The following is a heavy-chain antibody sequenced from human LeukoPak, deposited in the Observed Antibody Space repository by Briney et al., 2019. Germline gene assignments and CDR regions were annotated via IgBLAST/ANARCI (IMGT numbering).Heavy chain of an antibody. D-gene: IGHD2-2*01. CDR1: GGSISSYY. CDR2: IYTSGST. J-gene: IGHJ4*02. V-gene: IGHV4-4*09. Sequence: SETLSLTCAVSGGSISSYYWSWIRQPPGKGLEWIGYIYTSGSTNYNPSLKSRVTISVDTSKNQFSLKLSSVTAADTAVYYCARHARYCSSTSCYADYFDYWGQGTLVTVSS. CDR3: ARHARYCSSTSCYADYFDY.